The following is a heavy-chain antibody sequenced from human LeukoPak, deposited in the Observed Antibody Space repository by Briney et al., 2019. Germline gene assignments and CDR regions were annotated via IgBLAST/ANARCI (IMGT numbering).Heavy chain of an antibody. D-gene: IGHD6-13*01. CDR1: GGSFSGYY. V-gene: IGHV4-34*01. CDR2: INHSGST. Sequence: SETLSLTCAVYGGSFSGYYWSWIRQPPGKGLEWIGEINHSGSTNYNPSLKSRVTISVDTSKNQFSLKLSSATAADTAVYYCARGGGYSSSWYIYYYYMDVWGKGTTVTVSS. CDR3: ARGGGYSSSWYIYYYYMDV. J-gene: IGHJ6*03.